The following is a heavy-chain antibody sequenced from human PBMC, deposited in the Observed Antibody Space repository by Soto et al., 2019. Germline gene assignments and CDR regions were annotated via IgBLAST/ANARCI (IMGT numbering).Heavy chain of an antibody. D-gene: IGHD2-21*02. CDR3: ARDLWGYCGTDCYPLDV. J-gene: IGHJ6*02. CDR1: GGSISSGGYS. CDR2: IYHTGST. Sequence: SETLSLTCAVSGGSISSGGYSWSWIRQPPGKGLEWIGYIYHTGSTVYNPSFKSRVTISVDTSKNQFSLKLNSVTAADTAVYYCARDLWGYCGTDCYPLDVWGQGTTVTVSS. V-gene: IGHV4-30-2*01.